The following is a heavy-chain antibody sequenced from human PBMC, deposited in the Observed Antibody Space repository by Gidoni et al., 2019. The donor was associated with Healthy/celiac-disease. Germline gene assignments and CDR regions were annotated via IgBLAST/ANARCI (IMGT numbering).Heavy chain of an antibody. CDR1: GFTFSSYS. CDR2: ISSSSSYI. J-gene: IGHJ5*02. Sequence: EVQLVESGGGLVKPGGSLRLSCAASGFTFSSYSMNWVRQAPGKGLEWVSSISSSSSYIYYADSVKGRFTISRDNAKNSLYLQMNSLRAEDTAVYYCASSVAVAGTADPWGQGTLVTVSS. V-gene: IGHV3-21*01. D-gene: IGHD6-19*01. CDR3: ASSVAVAGTADP.